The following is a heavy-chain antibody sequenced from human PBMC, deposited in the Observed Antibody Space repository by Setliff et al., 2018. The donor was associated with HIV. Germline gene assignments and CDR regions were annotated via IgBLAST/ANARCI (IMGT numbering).Heavy chain of an antibody. V-gene: IGHV1-18*01. CDR2: ISAYDGDT. Sequence: GASVKVSCKASNYTFTNYAITWVRQAPGQRPEWMGWISAYDGDTKYAQKFHNRLSMTADISTTTAYMDLRGLTSDDTGVYYCARVGLSAVPFPTVYWGQGTLVTVSS. CDR1: NYTFTNYA. J-gene: IGHJ4*02. CDR3: ARVGLSAVPFPTVY. D-gene: IGHD4-4*01.